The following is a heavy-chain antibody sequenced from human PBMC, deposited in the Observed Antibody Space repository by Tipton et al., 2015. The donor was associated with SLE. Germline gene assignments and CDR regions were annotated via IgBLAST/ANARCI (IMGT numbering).Heavy chain of an antibody. CDR1: GGSVSSGSYY. CDR2: IYYSGST. J-gene: IGHJ4*02. Sequence: TLSLTCTVSGGSVSSGSYYWAWIRQPSGKGPEWIGTIYYSGSTYYYPSLKSRITISLDTSKNQFSLEVRSVTAADTAVYYCVRLRSKVLIDYWGQGTLVNVSS. V-gene: IGHV4-39*07. D-gene: IGHD2-8*01. CDR3: VRLRSKVLIDY.